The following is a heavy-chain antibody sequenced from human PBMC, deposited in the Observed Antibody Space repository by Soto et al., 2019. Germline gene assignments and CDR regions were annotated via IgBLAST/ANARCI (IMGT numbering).Heavy chain of an antibody. CDR2: LYWDDDL. CDR3: VHRRSKGDFDL. J-gene: IGHJ5*02. V-gene: IGHV2-5*02. CDR1: GFSLSTTGMG. Sequence: QITLKESGPTLVKPTQTLTLTCTFSGFSLSTTGMGVGWIRQPPGKALEWLGLLYWDDDLHYSPSLKTRLTITKDYSKNQVVLTMTNMDPVDTATCFCVHRRSKGDFDLWGQGTLVTVSS.